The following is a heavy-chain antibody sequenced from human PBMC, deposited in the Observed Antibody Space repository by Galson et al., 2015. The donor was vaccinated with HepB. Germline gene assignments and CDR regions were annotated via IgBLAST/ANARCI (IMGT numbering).Heavy chain of an antibody. CDR2: IIPIFGTA. CDR3: ATGPYYDFWSGYYPANFDY. V-gene: IGHV1-69*13. D-gene: IGHD3-3*01. Sequence: SVKVSCKASGGTFSSYAISWVRQAPGQGLEWMGGIIPIFGTANYAQKFQGRVTITADESTSTAYMELSSLRSEDTAVYYCATGPYYDFWSGYYPANFDYWGQGTLVTVSS. J-gene: IGHJ4*02. CDR1: GGTFSSYA.